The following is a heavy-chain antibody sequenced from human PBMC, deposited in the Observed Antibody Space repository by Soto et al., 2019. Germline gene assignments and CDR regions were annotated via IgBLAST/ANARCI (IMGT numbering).Heavy chain of an antibody. CDR1: GYIFTSYY. D-gene: IGHD3-10*02. CDR2: INPSGGST. Sequence: QVQLVQSGAEVKKPGASVKISCKTSGYIFTSYYMHWVRQAPGQGLVWMGIINPSGGSTSYSQKFQGRVTMTSDTSTRTSYMELSSLRSEDTAVYYCARDLDSLRSGYYFDYWGQGTLVTISS. J-gene: IGHJ4*02. V-gene: IGHV1-46*01. CDR3: ARDLDSLRSGYYFDY.